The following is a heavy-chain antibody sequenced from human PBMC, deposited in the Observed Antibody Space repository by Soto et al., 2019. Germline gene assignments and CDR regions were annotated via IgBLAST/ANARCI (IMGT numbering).Heavy chain of an antibody. Sequence: QVQLQESGPGLVKPSETLSLTCTVSGGSISSYYWSWIRQPPGKGLEWIGYIYYSWSTNYNPSLKSRVTISVDTSKNQFSLKLSSVTAADTAVYYCARSGELITIFGVVITPPPYFDYWGQGTLVTVSS. V-gene: IGHV4-59*08. J-gene: IGHJ4*02. D-gene: IGHD3-3*01. CDR2: IYYSWST. CDR3: ARSGELITIFGVVITPPPYFDY. CDR1: GGSISSYY.